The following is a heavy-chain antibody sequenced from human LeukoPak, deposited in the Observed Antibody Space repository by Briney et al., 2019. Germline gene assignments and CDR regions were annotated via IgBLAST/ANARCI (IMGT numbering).Heavy chain of an antibody. CDR3: ARGFRGSSWYIH. CDR1: GGSFSGYY. J-gene: IGHJ4*02. D-gene: IGHD6-13*01. V-gene: IGHV4-34*01. Sequence: SETLSLTCAVYGGSFSGYYWSWIRQPPGKGLEWIGEINHSGSTNYNPSLKSRVTMSVDTSKNQFSLKLSSVTAADTAVYYCARGFRGSSWYIHWGQGTLVTVSS. CDR2: INHSGST.